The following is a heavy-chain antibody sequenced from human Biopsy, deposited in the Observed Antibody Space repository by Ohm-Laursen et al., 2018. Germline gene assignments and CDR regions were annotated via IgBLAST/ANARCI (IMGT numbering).Heavy chain of an antibody. CDR1: GFTFSRSV. D-gene: IGHD2-8*02. Sequence: GSLRLSCTASGFTFSRSVMHWVRQAPGKGLMWVSRIHGDERSATYAEPVKGRSTISRDNAKNTLHLQMNSLRAEDTAVYYCTGDSGGLGDYWGQGTLVTVSS. V-gene: IGHV3-74*03. CDR2: IHGDERSA. J-gene: IGHJ4*02. CDR3: TGDSGGLGDY.